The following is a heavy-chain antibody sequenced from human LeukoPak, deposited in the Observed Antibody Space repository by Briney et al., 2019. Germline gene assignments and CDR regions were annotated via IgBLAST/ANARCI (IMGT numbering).Heavy chain of an antibody. CDR1: GGSISSSSYY. J-gene: IGHJ4*02. CDR2: IYYSGST. D-gene: IGHD6-6*01. CDR3: ARINSSSSEYYFDY. Sequence: NPSETLSLTCTVSGGSISSSSYYWGWLRQPPGKGLEWIGSIYYSGSTYYNPSLKSRVTISVDTSKNQFSLKLSSVTAADTAVYYCARINSSSSEYYFDYWGQGTLVTVSS. V-gene: IGHV4-39*07.